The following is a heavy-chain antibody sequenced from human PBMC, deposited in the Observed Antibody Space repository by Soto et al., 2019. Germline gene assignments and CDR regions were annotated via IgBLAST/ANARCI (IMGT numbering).Heavy chain of an antibody. J-gene: IGHJ5*02. CDR1: GFTFSSYG. CDR2: IWYDGSNK. Sequence: GGSLRLSCAASGFTFSSYGMHWVRQAPGKGLEWVAVIWYDGSNKYYADSVKGRFTISRDNSKNTLYLQMNSLRAEDTAVYYCARDRFSFPYCSSTSCHGVFDPWGQGTLVTVSS. D-gene: IGHD2-2*01. CDR3: ARDRFSFPYCSSTSCHGVFDP. V-gene: IGHV3-33*01.